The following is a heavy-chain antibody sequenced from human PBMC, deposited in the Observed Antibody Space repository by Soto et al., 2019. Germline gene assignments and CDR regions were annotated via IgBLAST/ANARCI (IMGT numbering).Heavy chain of an antibody. CDR1: GGSISSYY. V-gene: IGHV4-59*01. CDR2: IYYSGST. J-gene: IGHJ6*03. D-gene: IGHD6-13*01. Sequence: SSETLSLTCTVSGGSISSYYWSWIRQPPGKGLEWIGYIYYSGSTNYNPSLKSRVTISVDTSKNQFSLKLSSVTAADTAVYYCARMTEGIAAAGPQYMDVWGKGTTVTVSS. CDR3: ARMTEGIAAAGPQYMDV.